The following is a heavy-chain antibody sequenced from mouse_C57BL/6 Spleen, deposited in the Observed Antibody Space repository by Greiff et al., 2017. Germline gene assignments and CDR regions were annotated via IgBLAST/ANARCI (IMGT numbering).Heavy chain of an antibody. V-gene: IGHV3-6*01. CDR2: ISYDGSN. J-gene: IGHJ2*01. CDR3: ARDPVPYYFDY. CDR1: GYSITSGYY. Sequence: EVQLQQSGPGLVKPSQSLSLTCSVTGYSITSGYYWNWIRQFPGNKLEWMGYISYDGSNNYNPSLKNRISITRDTSKNQFFLKLNSVTTEDTATYYCARDPVPYYFDYWGQGTTLTVSS.